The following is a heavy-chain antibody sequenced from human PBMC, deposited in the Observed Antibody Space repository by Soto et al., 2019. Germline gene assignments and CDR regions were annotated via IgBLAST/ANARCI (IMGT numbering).Heavy chain of an antibody. J-gene: IGHJ4*02. CDR2: KNQEGREK. D-gene: IGHD3-3*01. Sequence: GGSLRPSCAASGFTLTNNYMRGFRQAPGKGRKGVATKNQEGREKYYLDSVKGRFTISRDNAKNSLYLQMNSLRAEDTAVYYCSTGVEYYNVWRGSYASQSFDYWGQGTLVTVSS. CDR3: STGVEYYNVWRGSYASQSFDY. V-gene: IGHV3-7*01. CDR1: GFTLTNNY.